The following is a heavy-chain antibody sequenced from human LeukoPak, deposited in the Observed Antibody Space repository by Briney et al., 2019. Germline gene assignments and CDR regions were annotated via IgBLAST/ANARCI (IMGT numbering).Heavy chain of an antibody. D-gene: IGHD2-2*01. Sequence: GASVKVSCKASGYTFTSYYMHWVRQAPGQGLEWMGIINPSGGSTSYAQKFQGRVTMTRDMSASTVYMELSRLRSEDTAVYYCARGVYCSSYWGCFHFGYWGQGTLVTVSS. CDR2: INPSGGST. CDR3: ARGVYCSSYWGCFHFGY. CDR1: GYTFTSYY. J-gene: IGHJ4*02. V-gene: IGHV1-46*01.